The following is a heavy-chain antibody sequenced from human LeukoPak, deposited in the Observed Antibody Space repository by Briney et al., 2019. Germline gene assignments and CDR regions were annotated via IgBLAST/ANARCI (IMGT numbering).Heavy chain of an antibody. D-gene: IGHD6-19*01. Sequence: GGSLRLSCAASGFTVSSNYMSWVRQAPGKGLEWVSVIYSGGSTYYADSVKGRFTISRDNSKSTLYIQMNSLRAEDTAVYYCARDRISVTDPPNWFDPWGQGTLVAVSS. V-gene: IGHV3-53*01. CDR3: ARDRISVTDPPNWFDP. CDR2: IYSGGST. CDR1: GFTVSSNY. J-gene: IGHJ5*02.